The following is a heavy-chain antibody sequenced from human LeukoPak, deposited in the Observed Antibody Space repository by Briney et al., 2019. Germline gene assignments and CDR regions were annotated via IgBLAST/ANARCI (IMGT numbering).Heavy chain of an antibody. CDR1: GFSFSDFW. J-gene: IGHJ4*02. CDR2: INKDGTQK. CDR3: ARLRSGYYDDY. V-gene: IGHV3-7*05. D-gene: IGHD3-3*01. Sequence: PGRSLRLSCAASGFSFSDFWMSWVRQAPGKGLAWVTHINKDGTQKYYVDSVRGRFTVSRDNAKNSLFLQMDSLRAEDTAVYYCARLRSGYYDDYWGQGTPVTVSS.